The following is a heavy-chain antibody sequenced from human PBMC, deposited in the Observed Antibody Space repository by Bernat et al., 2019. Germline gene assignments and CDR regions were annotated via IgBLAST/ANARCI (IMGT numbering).Heavy chain of an antibody. J-gene: IGHJ6*02. V-gene: IGHV3-30-3*01. D-gene: IGHD3-3*01. Sequence: QVQLVESGGGVVQPGRSLRLSCAASGFTFSSYAIHWVRQAPGKGLEWVAAISYDGVNKYYADSVKGRFSISRDNSKNTLYLQMNSLRAEDTAVYYCARQPYYDFWSGWERYYYYYYGMDVWGQGTTVTVSS. CDR1: GFTFSSYA. CDR3: ARQPYYDFWSGWERYYYYYYGMDV. CDR2: ISYDGVNK.